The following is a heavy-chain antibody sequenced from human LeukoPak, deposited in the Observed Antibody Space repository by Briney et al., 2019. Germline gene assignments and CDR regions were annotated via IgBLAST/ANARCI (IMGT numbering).Heavy chain of an antibody. CDR1: GGSISTSNYY. Sequence: SETLSLTCTVSGGSISTSNYYWGWIRQPPGKGLEWIGNIFYSGSTYYSPSLKSRVTISLGTSRNQFSLKLNSVTAADTAMYYCARDKASRAGWFDPWGQGTLVTVSS. V-gene: IGHV4-39*07. D-gene: IGHD3-10*01. CDR2: IFYSGST. J-gene: IGHJ5*02. CDR3: ARDKASRAGWFDP.